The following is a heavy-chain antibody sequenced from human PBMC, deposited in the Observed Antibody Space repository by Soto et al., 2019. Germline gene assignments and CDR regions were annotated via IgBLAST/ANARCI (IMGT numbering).Heavy chain of an antibody. CDR3: ARVSMEGRDGYNYPFDY. CDR1: GFTFSSYA. J-gene: IGHJ4*02. V-gene: IGHV3-30-3*01. D-gene: IGHD5-12*01. Sequence: GGSLRLSCAASGFTFSSYAMHWVRQAPGKGLEWVAVISYDGSNKYYADSVKGRFTISRDNSKNTLYLQMNSLRAEDTAVYYCARVSMEGRDGYNYPFDYWGQGTLVTVS. CDR2: ISYDGSNK.